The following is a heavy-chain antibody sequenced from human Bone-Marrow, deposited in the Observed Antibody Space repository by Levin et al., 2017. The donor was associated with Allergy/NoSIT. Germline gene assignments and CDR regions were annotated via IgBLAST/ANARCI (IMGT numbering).Heavy chain of an antibody. CDR2: ISGSGGST. CDR1: GFTFSSYA. J-gene: IGHJ3*02. CDR3: AKDLFVVVPAARGAFDI. V-gene: IGHV3-23*01. Sequence: GESLKISCAASGFTFSSYAMSWVRQAPGKGLEWVSAISGSGGSTYYADSVKGRFTISRDNSKNTLYLQMNSLRAEDTAVYYCAKDLFVVVPAARGAFDIWGQGTMVTVSS. D-gene: IGHD2-2*01.